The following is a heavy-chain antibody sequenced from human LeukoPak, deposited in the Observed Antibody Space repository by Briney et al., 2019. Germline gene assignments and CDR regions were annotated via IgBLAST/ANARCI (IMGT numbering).Heavy chain of an antibody. CDR2: ISYDGSNK. CDR1: GFTFSSYA. D-gene: IGHD2-21*01. V-gene: IGHV3-30-3*01. CDR3: ARVGAYSY. J-gene: IGHJ4*02. Sequence: GSLRLSCAASGFTFSSYAMNWVRQAPGKGLEWVAVISYDGSNKYYADSVKGRFTISRDNSKNTLYPQMNSLRAEDTAVYYCARVGAYSYWGQGTLVTVSS.